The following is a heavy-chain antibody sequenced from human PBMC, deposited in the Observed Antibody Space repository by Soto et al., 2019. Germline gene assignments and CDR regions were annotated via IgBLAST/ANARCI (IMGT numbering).Heavy chain of an antibody. CDR3: AIGDSRRWYGDDFDT. CDR2: IYHSGST. D-gene: IGHD6-13*01. CDR1: GGSISSSNW. V-gene: IGHV4-4*02. J-gene: IGHJ3*02. Sequence: SEPLSLTCAVSGGSISSSNWWSWVRQPPGKGLEWIGEIYHSGSTNYNPSLKSRVTISVDKSKNQFSLKLSSVTAADTAVYYCAIGDSRRWYGDDFDTWGPRTMVT.